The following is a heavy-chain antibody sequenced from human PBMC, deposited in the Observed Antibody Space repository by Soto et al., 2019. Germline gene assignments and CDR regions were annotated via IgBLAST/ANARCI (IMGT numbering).Heavy chain of an antibody. V-gene: IGHV2-5*02. CDR3: AHRVDYRGSWNTGYFDS. Sequence: QITLKESGPTLVKPTQTLTLTCSFSGFSLSTTGVAVGWIRQPPGKALECLVLIYWDDDKRYSPSLKSRLTTTRDTSKNQVVLTMTDMDPVDTATYYCAHRVDYRGSWNTGYFDSWGQGTLVTVSS. CDR2: IYWDDDK. J-gene: IGHJ4*02. CDR1: GFSLSTTGVA. D-gene: IGHD2-15*01.